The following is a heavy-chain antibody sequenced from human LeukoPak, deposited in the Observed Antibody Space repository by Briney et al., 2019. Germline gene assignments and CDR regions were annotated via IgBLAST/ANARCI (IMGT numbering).Heavy chain of an antibody. CDR2: IYHGGST. V-gene: IGHV4-38-2*02. J-gene: IGHJ4*02. Sequence: SETLSLTCTVSGYSISSGYYWGWIRQSPGKGLEWIGSIYHGGSTYYNPSLRSRVIVSVDTSKNHFSLKMSSVSAADTAVYYCARDLASCAGDCYSDGFDYWGQGALVTVSS. CDR1: GYSISSGYY. D-gene: IGHD2-21*02. CDR3: ARDLASCAGDCYSDGFDY.